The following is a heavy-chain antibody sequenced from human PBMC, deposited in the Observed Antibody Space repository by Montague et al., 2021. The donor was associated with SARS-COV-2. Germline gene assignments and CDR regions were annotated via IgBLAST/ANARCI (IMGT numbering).Heavy chain of an antibody. CDR1: GFSLSTSGTC. D-gene: IGHD3-9*01. CDR3: ARLSKTGYPPLYYYYGMDV. Sequence: LVKPTQTLTLTCTFSGFSLSTSGTCVSWIRQPPGKGLEWIGSIYYSGSTYYNPSLKSRVTISVDTSKNQFSLKLSSVTAADTAVYYCARLSKTGYPPLYYYYGMDVWGQGTTVTVSS. CDR2: IYYSGST. V-gene: IGHV4-39*01. J-gene: IGHJ6*02.